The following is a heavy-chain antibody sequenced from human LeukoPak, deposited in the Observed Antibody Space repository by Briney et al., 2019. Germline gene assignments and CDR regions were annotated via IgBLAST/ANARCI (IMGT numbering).Heavy chain of an antibody. V-gene: IGHV4-39*01. CDR1: GGSVSSSDYY. CDR2: IYYSGST. D-gene: IGHD2/OR15-2a*01. CDR3: ARLAYCSSITCYADP. Sequence: SETLSVTCIVSGGSVSSSDYYWGWIRQPPGKGLEWIGTIYYSGSTYYNPSLRSRITISVDTSKNQFSLKLSSVTAADTAVYFCARLAYCSSITCYADPWGQGTLVTVSS. J-gene: IGHJ5*02.